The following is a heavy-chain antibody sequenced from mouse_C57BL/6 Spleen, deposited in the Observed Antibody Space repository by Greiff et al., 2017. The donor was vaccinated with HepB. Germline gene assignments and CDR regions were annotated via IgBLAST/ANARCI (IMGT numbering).Heavy chain of an antibody. D-gene: IGHD1-1*01. J-gene: IGHJ1*03. CDR3: ARYYYGSTWYFDV. Sequence: EVQLQQSGPELVKPGASVKMSCKASGYTFTDYNMHWVKQSHGKSLEWIGYINPNNGGTSYKQKFKGKATLTVNKSSSTAYMELRSLTSEDSAVYYCARYYYGSTWYFDVWGTGTTVTVSS. V-gene: IGHV1-22*01. CDR2: INPNNGGT. CDR1: GYTFTDYN.